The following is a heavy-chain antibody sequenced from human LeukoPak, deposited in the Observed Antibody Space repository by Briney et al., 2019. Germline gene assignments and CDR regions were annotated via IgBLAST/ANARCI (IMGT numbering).Heavy chain of an antibody. Sequence: SETLSLTCAVAGGSISSGGYSLSWIRQPPGKGLEWIGYIYHSGSTYYIPSLKSRVTISVDRSKNQFSLKLSSVTAADTAVYYCASQGTGHDYWGQGTLVTVSS. CDR2: IYHSGST. V-gene: IGHV4-30-2*01. CDR3: ASQGTGHDY. J-gene: IGHJ4*02. D-gene: IGHD1-14*01. CDR1: GGSISSGGYS.